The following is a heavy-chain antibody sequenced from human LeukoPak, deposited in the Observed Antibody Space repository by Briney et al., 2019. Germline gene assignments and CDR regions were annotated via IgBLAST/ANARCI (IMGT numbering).Heavy chain of an antibody. Sequence: GGSLRLSCAASGFTFSSYAMSWVRQNPGKGLEWVSAISGSGGSTYYADSVKGRFTISRDNSKNTLYLQMNSLRAEDTAVYYCAKDPDGFSTVTTGWGQGTLVTVSS. V-gene: IGHV3-23*01. CDR3: AKDPDGFSTVTTG. CDR1: GFTFSSYA. D-gene: IGHD4-4*01. J-gene: IGHJ4*02. CDR2: ISGSGGST.